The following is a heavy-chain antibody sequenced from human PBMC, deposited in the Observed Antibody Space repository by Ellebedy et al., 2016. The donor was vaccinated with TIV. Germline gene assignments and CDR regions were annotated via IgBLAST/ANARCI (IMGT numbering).Heavy chain of an antibody. CDR1: GGSITNYY. Sequence: MPSETLSLTCTVSGGSITNYYWSWIRQPPGKGLEWIGYIYYNGSTDYNPSLKSRVTISIDTSKTHFSLKLNSVTAADTAVYYCARVKPTFGREAFDCWGQGTLVTVSS. V-gene: IGHV4-59*01. CDR3: ARVKPTFGREAFDC. D-gene: IGHD2-15*01. J-gene: IGHJ4*02. CDR2: IYYNGST.